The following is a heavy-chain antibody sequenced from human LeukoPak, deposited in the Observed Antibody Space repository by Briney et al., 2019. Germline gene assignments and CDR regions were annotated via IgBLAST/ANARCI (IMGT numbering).Heavy chain of an antibody. CDR3: ARDVSAGGTNWFDP. CDR1: GYXFTGYY. D-gene: IGHD3-16*01. V-gene: IGHV1-2*02. J-gene: IGHJ5*02. CDR2: INPNSGGP. Sequence: VASVKVSCKASGYXFTGYYMHWVRQAPGQGLEWMGWINPNSGGPNYAQKFQGRVTMTRDKSISTAYMEMSRLRSDDTAVYYWARDVSAGGTNWFDPWGQGTLVTVSS.